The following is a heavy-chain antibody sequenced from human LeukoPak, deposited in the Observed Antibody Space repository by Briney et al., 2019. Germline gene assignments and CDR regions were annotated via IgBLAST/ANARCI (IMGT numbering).Heavy chain of an antibody. V-gene: IGHV6-1*01. J-gene: IGHJ6*02. CDR1: GDSVSSNSAA. Sequence: SQTLSLTCAISGDSVSSNSAAWNWIRQSPSRGLEWLGRTYYRSKWYNDYAESVKSRITINPDTSKNHFSLQLTSVTPEDTAVYYCASSFGGGYCSGTSCYYHYYGLDVWGQGTTVTVSS. CDR2: TYYRSKWYN. CDR3: ASSFGGGYCSGTSCYYHYYGLDV. D-gene: IGHD2-2*03.